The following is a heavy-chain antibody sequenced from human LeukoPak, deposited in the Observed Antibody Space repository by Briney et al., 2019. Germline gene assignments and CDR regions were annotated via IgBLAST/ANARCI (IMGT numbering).Heavy chain of an antibody. D-gene: IGHD3-10*01. Sequence: SETLSLTYAVSGFSISSGYYWGWIRQPPGKGLEWIGSIYHSGSTYYNPSLKSRVTISVDTSKNQFSLKLSSVTAADTAVYYCAITPAGSGSHHYYYMDVWGKGTTVTVSS. CDR2: IYHSGST. J-gene: IGHJ6*03. CDR3: AITPAGSGSHHYYYMDV. CDR1: GFSISSGYY. V-gene: IGHV4-38-2*01.